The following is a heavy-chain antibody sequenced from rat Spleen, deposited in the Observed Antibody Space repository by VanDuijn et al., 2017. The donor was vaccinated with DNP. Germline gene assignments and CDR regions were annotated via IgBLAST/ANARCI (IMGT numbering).Heavy chain of an antibody. CDR1: GFSFRNYY. CDR3: ATHNYYFDY. V-gene: IGHV5-25*01. J-gene: IGHJ2*01. D-gene: IGHD1-11*01. Sequence: EVQLVESGGGLVQPGRSLKLSCAASGFSFRNYYMAWVRQTPKKGLEWVAIISHSDGITYYPDSVKGRFTISRDNSQSSLYLQMDSLRSEDTATYYCATHNYYFDYWGQGVMVTVSS. CDR2: ISHSDGIT.